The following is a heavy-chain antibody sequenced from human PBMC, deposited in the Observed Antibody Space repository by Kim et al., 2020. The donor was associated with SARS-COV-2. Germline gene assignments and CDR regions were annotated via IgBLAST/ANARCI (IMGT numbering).Heavy chain of an antibody. D-gene: IGHD3-22*01. V-gene: IGHV3-43*01. CDR2: ISWDGGST. Sequence: GGSLTLSCAASGFTFDDYTMHWVRQAPGKGLEWVSLISWDGGSTYYADSVKGRFTISRDNSKNSLYLQMNSLRTEDTALYYCAKGYYDSSGPLGLLWAPKVDYYYYHGMDVWGQGTTVTVSS. CDR1: GFTFDDYT. CDR3: AKGYYDSSGPLGLLWAPKVDYYYYHGMDV. J-gene: IGHJ6*02.